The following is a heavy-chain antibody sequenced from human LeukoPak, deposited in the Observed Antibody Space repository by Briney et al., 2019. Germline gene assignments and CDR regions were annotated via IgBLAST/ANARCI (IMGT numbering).Heavy chain of an antibody. CDR1: GFTFSSYS. Sequence: PGGSLRLSCAASGFTFSSYSMNWVRQAPGKGLEWVSSISSSSSYIYYADSVKGRFTISRDNAKNSLYLQMNSLRAEDTAVCYCARELYDSSGHWDYWGQGTLVTVSS. J-gene: IGHJ4*02. V-gene: IGHV3-21*01. D-gene: IGHD3-22*01. CDR3: ARELYDSSGHWDY. CDR2: ISSSSSYI.